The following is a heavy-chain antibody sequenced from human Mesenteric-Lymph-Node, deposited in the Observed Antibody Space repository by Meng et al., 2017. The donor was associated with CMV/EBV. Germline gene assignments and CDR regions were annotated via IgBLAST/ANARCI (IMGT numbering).Heavy chain of an antibody. CDR3: VRYYGSGTSYDY. CDR1: GCSVRLVGHH. J-gene: IGHJ4*02. V-gene: IGHV4-61*08. Sequence: CFVSGCSVRLVGHHWSWMRQPPGGVLELVGYIYNSARTDYNPSLKSRVNFSLDTSKKQFSLNLNSVAAADTAVYYCVRYYGSGTSYDYWGQGTLVTVSS. CDR2: IYNSART. D-gene: IGHD3-10*01.